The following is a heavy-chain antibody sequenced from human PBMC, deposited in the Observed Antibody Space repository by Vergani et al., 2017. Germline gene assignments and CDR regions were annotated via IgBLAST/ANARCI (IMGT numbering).Heavy chain of an antibody. D-gene: IGHD6-13*01. V-gene: IGHV4-34*01. CDR3: ARGDRQIRGIAAAGRGSYMDV. CDR1: GGSFSGYY. CDR2: INHSGST. J-gene: IGHJ6*03. Sequence: QVQLQQWGAGLLKPSETLSLTCAVYGGSFSGYYWSWIRQPPGKRLEWIGEINHSGSTNYNPSLKSRVTISVDTSKNQFSLKLSSVTAADTAVYYCARGDRQIRGIAAAGRGSYMDVWGKGTTVTVSS.